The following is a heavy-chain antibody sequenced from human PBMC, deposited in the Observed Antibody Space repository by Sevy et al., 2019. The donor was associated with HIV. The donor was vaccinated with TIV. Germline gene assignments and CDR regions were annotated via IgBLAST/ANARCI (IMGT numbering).Heavy chain of an antibody. CDR1: GGSISSGDYY. Sequence: SETLSLTCTVSGGSISSGDYYWSWMRQPPGKGLEWIGYIYYSGTTYYNPSLKSRVTISVDTSKNHFSLNLNSVTAADTAVYYCVRQRDYYGSGSYYNVLDYWGQGTLVTVSS. D-gene: IGHD3-10*01. CDR3: VRQRDYYGSGSYYNVLDY. CDR2: IYYSGTT. V-gene: IGHV4-30-4*01. J-gene: IGHJ4*02.